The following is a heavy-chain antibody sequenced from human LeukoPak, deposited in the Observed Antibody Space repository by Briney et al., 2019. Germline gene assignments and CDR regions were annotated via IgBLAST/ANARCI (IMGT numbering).Heavy chain of an antibody. D-gene: IGHD3-16*01. CDR3: ARGGSYGGY. CDR1: GFTFTRYW. J-gene: IGHJ4*02. Sequence: QPGGSLRLSCTASGFTFTRYWMHWVRQAPEKGLVWVSRVNPDGSSVTYGDSVKGRFTSSRDNAENTLYLQMNSLRAEDMAVYYCARGGSYGGYWGQGILVTLSS. V-gene: IGHV3-74*01. CDR2: VNPDGSSV.